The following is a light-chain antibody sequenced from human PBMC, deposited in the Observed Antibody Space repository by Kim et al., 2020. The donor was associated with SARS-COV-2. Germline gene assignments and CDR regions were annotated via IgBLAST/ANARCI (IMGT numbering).Light chain of an antibody. V-gene: IGLV6-57*03. Sequence: KTVTTSCTRSRGSIASNYVQWYQQRPGSAPTTVIYEDNQRPSGVPDRFSGSIDSSSNSASLTISGLKTEDEADYYCQSYDSSNQVVFGGGTQLTVL. J-gene: IGLJ2*01. CDR1: RGSIASNY. CDR2: EDN. CDR3: QSYDSSNQVV.